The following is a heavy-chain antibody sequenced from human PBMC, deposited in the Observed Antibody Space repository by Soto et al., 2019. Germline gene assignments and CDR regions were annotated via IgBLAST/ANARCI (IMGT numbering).Heavy chain of an antibody. J-gene: IGHJ3*02. CDR1: GFTFSSYG. CDR3: VADYVATDAFDI. D-gene: IGHD3-10*02. V-gene: IGHV3-30*03. CDR2: ISYGGNNK. Sequence: QVQLVESGGGVVQPGRSLRLSCAASGFTFSSYGVHWVRQAPGEGLEWVAVISYGGNNKYYADSVKGRFTISRDNSKNTLYLQMNSLRAEDTAVYDWVADYVATDAFDIWGQGTMVTVSS.